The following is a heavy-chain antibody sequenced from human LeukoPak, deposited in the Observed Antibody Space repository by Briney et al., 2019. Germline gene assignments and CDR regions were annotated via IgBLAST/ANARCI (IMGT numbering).Heavy chain of an antibody. CDR2: IKQDGSEK. V-gene: IGHV3-7*01. Sequence: GGSLRLSCAASGFTFSSFWMSWVRQAPGKGLEWVANIKQDGSEKYYVNSVKGRSTISRDNTENSLYLQVNSLRAEDTAVYYCARGGSYYAYWGQGTLVTVSS. CDR1: GFTFSSFW. D-gene: IGHD1-26*01. CDR3: ARGGSYYAY. J-gene: IGHJ4*02.